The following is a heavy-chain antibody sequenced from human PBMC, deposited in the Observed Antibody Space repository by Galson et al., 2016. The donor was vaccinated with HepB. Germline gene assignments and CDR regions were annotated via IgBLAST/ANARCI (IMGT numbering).Heavy chain of an antibody. CDR3: TSGSYYKGDY. CDR2: IRTKVNSYAT. Sequence: KGLEWVGRIRTKVNSYATTYAASVKGRFTISRDDSKNTAYLQMNSLKTEDTAVYYCTSGSYYKGDYWGQGTLVTVSS. D-gene: IGHD1-26*01. V-gene: IGHV3-73*01. J-gene: IGHJ4*02.